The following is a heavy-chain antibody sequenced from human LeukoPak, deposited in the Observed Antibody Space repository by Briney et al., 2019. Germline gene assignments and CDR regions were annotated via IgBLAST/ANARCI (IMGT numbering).Heavy chain of an antibody. CDR2: ISSSSSYI. D-gene: IGHD3-10*01. CDR3: ARDFQRVRGGDY. Sequence: RGSRRLSCETSAFDPSSYSMSCDRPAPGEGLERVSSISSSSSYIDYADSVKGRFTISRDNAKNSLYLQMNSLRAEDTAVYYCARDFQRVRGGDYWGQGTLVTVSS. J-gene: IGHJ4*02. V-gene: IGHV3-21*01. CDR1: AFDPSSYS.